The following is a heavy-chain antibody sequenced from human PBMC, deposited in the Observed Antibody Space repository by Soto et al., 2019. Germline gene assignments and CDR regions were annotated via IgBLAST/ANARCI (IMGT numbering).Heavy chain of an antibody. D-gene: IGHD1-1*01. CDR3: ARDRDWNDAEDYYYYYGMDV. Sequence: QVQLVQSGAEVKKPGSSVKVSCKASGGTFSSYTISWVRQAPGQGLEWMGRIIPILGIANYAQKFQGRVTITADKSTSPAYMELSSLRSEDTAVYYCARDRDWNDAEDYYYYYGMDVWGQGTTVTVSS. J-gene: IGHJ6*02. CDR1: GGTFSSYT. CDR2: IIPILGIA. V-gene: IGHV1-69*08.